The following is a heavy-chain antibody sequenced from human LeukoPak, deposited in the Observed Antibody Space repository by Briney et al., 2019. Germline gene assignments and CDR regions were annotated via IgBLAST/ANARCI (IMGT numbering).Heavy chain of an antibody. D-gene: IGHD4-17*01. J-gene: IGHJ4*02. CDR1: GFTFTSNA. Sequence: GGSLRLSCAASGFTFTSNAMSWVRQAPGKGPEWISWITGSGSGIIYADSVKGRFTISRDNAKNSLFLQMNSLRVEDTAVYYCARDKDYGFTYWGQGTLVTVSS. V-gene: IGHV3-48*01. CDR3: ARDKDYGFTY. CDR2: ITGSGSGI.